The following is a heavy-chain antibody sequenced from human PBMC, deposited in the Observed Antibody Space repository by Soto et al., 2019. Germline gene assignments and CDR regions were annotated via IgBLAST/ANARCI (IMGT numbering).Heavy chain of an antibody. V-gene: IGHV4-4*02. CDR2: IYHSGST. Sequence: QVQLQESGPGLVKPSGTLSLTCAVSGGSISSSNWWSWVRQPPGKGLAWIGEIYHSGSTNYNTSLNSRVTIAADKYKNQYSLKLRSVTAADTAVYYCASEMDCSGGSCYSSWGQGTLVTVCS. CDR3: ASEMDCSGGSCYSS. D-gene: IGHD2-15*01. CDR1: GGSISSSNW. J-gene: IGHJ4*02.